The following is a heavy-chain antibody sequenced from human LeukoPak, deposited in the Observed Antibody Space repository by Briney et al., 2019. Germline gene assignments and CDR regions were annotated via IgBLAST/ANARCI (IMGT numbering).Heavy chain of an antibody. Sequence: SPTLSLTFAISGDSVSNNGASWNWVRQSPSRGLEWLARTYYRSKWYYDYAVSVKSRITINPDTSKHQFSLQLNSVTPEDTAVYYCARGATAYFDCWGLGTLVTVSS. CDR1: GDSVSNNGAS. D-gene: IGHD5-12*01. CDR3: ARGATAYFDC. V-gene: IGHV6-1*01. CDR2: TYYRSKWYY. J-gene: IGHJ4*02.